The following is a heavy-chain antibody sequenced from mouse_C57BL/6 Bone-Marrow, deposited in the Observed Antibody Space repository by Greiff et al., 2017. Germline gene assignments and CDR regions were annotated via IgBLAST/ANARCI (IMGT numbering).Heavy chain of an antibody. CDR2: INPNNGGT. D-gene: IGHD2-14*01. CDR1: GYTFTDYY. V-gene: IGHV1-26*01. Sequence: VQLQQSGPELVKPGASVKISCKASGYTFTDYYMNWVKQSHGKSLEWIGDINPNNGGTSYNQKFKGKATLTVDKSSSTAYMELRSLTSEDSAVYYCARHDRVSWFAYWGQGTLVTVSA. J-gene: IGHJ3*01. CDR3: ARHDRVSWFAY.